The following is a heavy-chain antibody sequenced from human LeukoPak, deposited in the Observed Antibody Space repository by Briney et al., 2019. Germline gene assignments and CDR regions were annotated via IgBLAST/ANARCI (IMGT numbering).Heavy chain of an antibody. CDR1: GFTFSSYW. CDR2: IKQDGSEK. V-gene: IGHV3-7*01. D-gene: IGHD5-18*01. Sequence: GGSLRLSCAASGFTFSSYWMSWVRQAPGKGLEWVANIKQDGSEKYYVDSVKGRFTISRDNAKNSLYLQMNSLRAEDTAVYYCARDARDSVSLRYYSDYWGQGTLVTVSS. CDR3: ARDARDSVSLRYYSDY. J-gene: IGHJ4*02.